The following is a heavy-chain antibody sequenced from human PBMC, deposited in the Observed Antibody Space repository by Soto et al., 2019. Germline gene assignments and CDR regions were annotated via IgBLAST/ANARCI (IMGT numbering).Heavy chain of an antibody. CDR1: GFTFSSNA. V-gene: IGHV3-23*01. CDR3: AKSVGSGWSKSDY. Sequence: EVQLLESGGGLVQPGGSLRLSCAASGFTFSSNAMSWVRQTPGKGVEWVSAITSTGGSTYYADSVKGRFTISRDNSKNTLFLQMNSLRAEDTAIYYCAKSVGSGWSKSDYWGQGTLVTVSS. D-gene: IGHD6-19*01. CDR2: ITSTGGST. J-gene: IGHJ4*02.